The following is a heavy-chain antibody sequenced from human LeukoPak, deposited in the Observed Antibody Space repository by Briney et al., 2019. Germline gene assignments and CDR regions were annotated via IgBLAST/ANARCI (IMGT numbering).Heavy chain of an antibody. Sequence: GGSLRLSCAASGFTFSSYAMHWVRQAPGKGLEWVAVISYDGSNKYYADSVKGRFTVSRDNSKNTLYLQMNSLRAEDTAVYYCAREGAVAGYFDYWGQGTLVTVSS. CDR1: GFTFSSYA. CDR3: AREGAVAGYFDY. V-gene: IGHV3-30-3*01. CDR2: ISYDGSNK. J-gene: IGHJ4*02. D-gene: IGHD6-19*01.